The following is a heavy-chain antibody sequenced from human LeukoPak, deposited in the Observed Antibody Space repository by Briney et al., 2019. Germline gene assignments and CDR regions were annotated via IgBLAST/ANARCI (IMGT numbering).Heavy chain of an antibody. J-gene: IGHJ4*02. D-gene: IGHD2-15*01. CDR2: INHSGST. V-gene: IGHV4-34*01. CDR3: ASYSGGIQYYFDY. Sequence: SETLSLTCAVYGGSFSGYYWSWIRQPPGEGLEWIGEINHSGSTNYNPSLKSRVTISVDTSKNQFSLKLSSVTAADTAVYYCASYSGGIQYYFDYWGQGTLVTVSS. CDR1: GGSFSGYY.